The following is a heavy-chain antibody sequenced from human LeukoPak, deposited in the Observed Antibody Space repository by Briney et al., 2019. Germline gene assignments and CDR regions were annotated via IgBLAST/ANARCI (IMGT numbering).Heavy chain of an antibody. CDR3: ARLGYCSSTRCTLYYFDY. J-gene: IGHJ4*02. CDR1: GYSFTSYW. V-gene: IGHV5-51*01. D-gene: IGHD2-2*01. CDR2: IYPGDSDT. Sequence: GESLKISCKGSGYSFTSYWIGWVRQMPGKGLEWMGIIYPGDSDTRYSPSFQGQVTISADKSSSTAYLQWSSLEASDTAMHYCARLGYCSSTRCTLYYFDYWGQGTLVTVSS.